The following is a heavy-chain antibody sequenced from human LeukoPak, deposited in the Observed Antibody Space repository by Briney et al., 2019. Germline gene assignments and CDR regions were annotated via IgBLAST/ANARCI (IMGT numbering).Heavy chain of an antibody. CDR1: GDSITGYY. CDR2: IYYSGRT. V-gene: IGHV4-59*08. Sequence: SETLSLTCTVSGDSITGYYWSWIRQPPGKGLEWIGYIYYSGRTNYNPSLKSRVTMSVDTSNNQFSLNLRSVTAADTAVYYCVRQYYYDRGYFDYWGQGTLVTVSS. CDR3: VRQYYYDRGYFDY. J-gene: IGHJ4*02. D-gene: IGHD3-22*01.